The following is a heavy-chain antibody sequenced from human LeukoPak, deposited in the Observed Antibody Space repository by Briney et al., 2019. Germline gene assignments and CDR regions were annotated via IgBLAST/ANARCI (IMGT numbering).Heavy chain of an antibody. D-gene: IGHD6-13*01. CDR2: IYHSGST. CDR3: ARGRSIAAAGPYGMDV. J-gene: IGHJ6*02. Sequence: SETLSLTCAVSGGSISSSNWWSWVRQPPGKGLEWIGEIYHSGSTNYNPSLKSRVTISVDKSKNQFSLKLSSVTAADTAVYYCARGRSIAAAGPYGMDVWGQGTTVTVSS. CDR1: GGSISSSNW. V-gene: IGHV4-4*02.